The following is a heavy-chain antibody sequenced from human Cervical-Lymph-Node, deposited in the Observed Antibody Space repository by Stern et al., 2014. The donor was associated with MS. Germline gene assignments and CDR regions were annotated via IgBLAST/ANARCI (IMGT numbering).Heavy chain of an antibody. CDR1: AYTFTGYY. Sequence: QGQLGRAGDEVKKPGASMNVSCKASAYTFTGYYIHWVRQAPGQGLEWMGRINPNSGGTSYAQKFQGRVTMTSDTSISTAYVELTRLTSDDTAVYYCARGGDFDAFDIWGQGTMVTVSS. CDR3: ARGGDFDAFDI. CDR2: INPNSGGT. J-gene: IGHJ3*02. V-gene: IGHV1-2*06. D-gene: IGHD2-21*02.